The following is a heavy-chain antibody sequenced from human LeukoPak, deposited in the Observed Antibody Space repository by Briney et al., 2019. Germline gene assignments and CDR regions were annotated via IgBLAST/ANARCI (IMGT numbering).Heavy chain of an antibody. V-gene: IGHV3-48*03. CDR1: GFTFSSYE. CDR2: ISDVGGT. J-gene: IGHJ4*02. Sequence: GGSLRLSCAASGFTFSSYEMSWVRQAPGKGLGWVSYISDVGGTHYADSVKGRFTISRDNAKNSLFLQMNSLRAEDTAVYYCARENSGYDGGFDYWGQGTLVTVSS. D-gene: IGHD5-12*01. CDR3: ARENSGYDGGFDY.